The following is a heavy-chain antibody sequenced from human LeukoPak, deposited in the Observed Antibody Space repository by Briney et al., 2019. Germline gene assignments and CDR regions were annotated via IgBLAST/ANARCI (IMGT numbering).Heavy chain of an antibody. CDR2: INHSGST. J-gene: IGHJ5*02. D-gene: IGHD2-2*01. CDR3: ARGVVPAAYWFDP. Sequence: SETLSLTCAVYGGSFSGYYWSWIRQPPGRGLEWIGEINHSGSTNYNPSLKSRVTISVDTSKNQFSLKLSSVTAADTAVYYCARGVVPAAYWFDPWGQGTLVTVSS. V-gene: IGHV4-34*01. CDR1: GGSFSGYY.